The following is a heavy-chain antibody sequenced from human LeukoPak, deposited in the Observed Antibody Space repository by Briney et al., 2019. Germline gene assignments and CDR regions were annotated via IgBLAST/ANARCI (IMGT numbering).Heavy chain of an antibody. CDR2: VYYSGST. J-gene: IGHJ4*02. D-gene: IGHD6-19*01. V-gene: IGHV4-39*07. Sequence: PSETLSPTCTVSGGSISSSSYYWGWIRQPPGKGLEWIGSVYYSGSTYYNPSLKSRVTISVDTSKNQFSLKLSSVTAADTAVYYCATAGPSDYWGQGTLVTVSS. CDR1: GGSISSSSYY. CDR3: ATAGPSDY.